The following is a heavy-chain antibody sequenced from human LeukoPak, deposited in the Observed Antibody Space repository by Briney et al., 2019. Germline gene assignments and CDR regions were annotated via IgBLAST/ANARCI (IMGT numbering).Heavy chain of an antibody. D-gene: IGHD3-22*01. Sequence: TGGSLRLSCAASGFTFSVYWMHWVRQAPGKGLVWVSRLNGDGSTTTYADSVEGRFTISRDNAKNTLYLQMNSLRAEDTAVYYCARWDNSGYYSLDYWGQGTLVTVSS. J-gene: IGHJ4*02. CDR1: GFTFSVYW. CDR3: ARWDNSGYYSLDY. CDR2: LNGDGSTT. V-gene: IGHV3-74*01.